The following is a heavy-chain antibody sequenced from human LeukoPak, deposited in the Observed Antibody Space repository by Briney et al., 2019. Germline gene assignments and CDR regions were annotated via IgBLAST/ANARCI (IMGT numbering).Heavy chain of an antibody. CDR2: IYSGGST. J-gene: IGHJ5*02. D-gene: IGHD3-22*01. V-gene: IGHV3-53*01. Sequence: GGSLRLSCAASGFTVSSNCMSWVRQAPGKGLEWVSVIYSGGSTYYADSVKGRFTISRDNSKNTLYLQMNSLRAEDTAVYYCARGTYYYDSSGYYFTWGQGTLVTVSS. CDR3: ARGTYYYDSSGYYFT. CDR1: GFTVSSNC.